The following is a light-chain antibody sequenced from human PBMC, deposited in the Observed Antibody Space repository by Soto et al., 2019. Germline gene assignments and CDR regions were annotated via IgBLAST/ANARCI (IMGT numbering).Light chain of an antibody. V-gene: IGKV1-9*01. J-gene: IGKJ1*01. CDR3: QQLNTYPPWT. CDR1: QGISSY. CDR2: AAS. Sequence: DIQLTQSPSFLSASVGDRVTITCRASQGISSYLAWYQQKPGKAPELLIYAASTLQSGVPSRFSGSGSGTDFTLTISRLQTEDSATYYCQQLNTYPPWTFGQGTTVEIK.